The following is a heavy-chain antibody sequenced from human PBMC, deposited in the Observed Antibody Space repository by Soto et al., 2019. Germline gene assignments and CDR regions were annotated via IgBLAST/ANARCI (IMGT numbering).Heavy chain of an antibody. D-gene: IGHD6-19*01. J-gene: IGHJ4*02. V-gene: IGHV3-23*01. CDR3: AKIPISSAWLDFDY. CDR2: ISGSGGT. CDR1: GFTFSTYA. Sequence: EVQLLESGGGLVQPGGSLRLSCAASGFTFSTYAMSWVRQAPGKGLEWVSGISGSGGTYYADSVKGRFTISRDNSKNTLYLQMNSLGVEDTALYYCAKIPISSAWLDFDYWGQGTLVTVSS.